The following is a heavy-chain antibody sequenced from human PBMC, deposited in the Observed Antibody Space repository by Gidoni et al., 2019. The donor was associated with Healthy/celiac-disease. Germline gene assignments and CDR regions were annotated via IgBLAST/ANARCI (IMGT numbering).Heavy chain of an antibody. CDR2: IIPIFGTA. V-gene: IGHV1-69*01. Sequence: QVQLVQSGVEVKKPGSSVKVSCKASGGTFSSYAISWVRQAPGQGLEWMGGIIPIFGTANYAQKFQGRVTITADESTSTAYMELSSLRSEDTAVYYCARAPTTGIVVVPAAMPYYYYGMDVWGQGTTVTVSS. J-gene: IGHJ6*02. CDR3: ARAPTTGIVVVPAAMPYYYYGMDV. D-gene: IGHD2-2*01. CDR1: GGTFSSYA.